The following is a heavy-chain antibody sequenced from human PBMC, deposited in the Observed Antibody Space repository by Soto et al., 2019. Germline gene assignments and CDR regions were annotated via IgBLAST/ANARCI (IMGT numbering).Heavy chain of an antibody. CDR2: IYYSGST. CDR1: GGSISSYY. CDR3: ARDLYDYVWGSYHWFDP. V-gene: IGHV4-59*01. Sequence: SETLSLTCTVSGGSISSYYWSWIRQPPGKGLEWIGYIYYSGSTNYNPSLKSRVTISVDTSKNQFSLKLSSVTAADTAVYYCARDLYDYVWGSYHWFDPWGQGTLVTVSS. D-gene: IGHD3-16*02. J-gene: IGHJ5*02.